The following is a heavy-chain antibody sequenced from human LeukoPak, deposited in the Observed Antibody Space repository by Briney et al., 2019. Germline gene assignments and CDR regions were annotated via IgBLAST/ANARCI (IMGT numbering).Heavy chain of an antibody. D-gene: IGHD2-8*02. CDR1: GGSISSYY. Sequence: KPSETLSLTCTVSGGSISSYYWSWIRQPAGKGLEWIGRIYTSGSTNYNPSLKSRVTMSVDTSKSQFALELASVTAADTAIYYCARVPLYWQDPFDFWGQGTLVTVSS. CDR2: IYTSGST. J-gene: IGHJ4*02. V-gene: IGHV4-4*07. CDR3: ARVPLYWQDPFDF.